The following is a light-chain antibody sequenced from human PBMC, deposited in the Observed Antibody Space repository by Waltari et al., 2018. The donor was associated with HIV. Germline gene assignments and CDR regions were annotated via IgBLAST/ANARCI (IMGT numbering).Light chain of an antibody. CDR1: TTAMGTYYL. CDR2: EVA. V-gene: IGLV2-23*02. CDR3: FSYAGNGAYV. J-gene: IGLJ1*01. Sequence: SALTNPASLFGSPGQPISLPCRGTTTAMGTYYLVPWFQQFPVTAPKLIIYEVAARPSGVSARFSGSKSGNTASLTISGLQAEDEADYYCFSYAGNGAYVCGTGTKVTVL.